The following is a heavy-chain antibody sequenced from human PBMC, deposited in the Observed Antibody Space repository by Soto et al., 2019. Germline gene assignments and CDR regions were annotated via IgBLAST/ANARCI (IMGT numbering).Heavy chain of an antibody. D-gene: IGHD3-16*01. Sequence: QVQLVESGGGVVQPGRSLRLSCAASGFTFSSYGMHWVRQAPGKGLEWVAVISYDGSNKYYADSVKGRFTISRDNSKNPLDLKMNSLGAEEKAVYYCVKVGGLGGGEDVDYWGQGTLVTVSS. CDR3: VKVGGLGGGEDVDY. CDR2: ISYDGSNK. V-gene: IGHV3-30*18. J-gene: IGHJ4*02. CDR1: GFTFSSYG.